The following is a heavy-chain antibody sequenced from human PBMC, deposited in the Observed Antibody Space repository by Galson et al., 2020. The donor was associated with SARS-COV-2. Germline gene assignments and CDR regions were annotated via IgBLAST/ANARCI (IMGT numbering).Heavy chain of an antibody. Sequence: GGSLRLSCAASGFTVSSNYMSWVRQAPGKGLEWVSVIYSGGSTYYADSVKGRFTISRDNSKNTLYLQMNSLRAEDTAVYYCARDSDPASYYDSSGYYGGCMDVWGQGTTVTVSS. J-gene: IGHJ6*02. D-gene: IGHD3-22*01. CDR2: IYSGGST. V-gene: IGHV3-53*01. CDR3: ARDSDPASYYDSSGYYGGCMDV. CDR1: GFTVSSNY.